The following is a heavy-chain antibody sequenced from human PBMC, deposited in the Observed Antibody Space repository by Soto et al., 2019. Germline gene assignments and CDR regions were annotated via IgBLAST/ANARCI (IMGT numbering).Heavy chain of an antibody. CDR1: GGSISSGDYY. V-gene: IGHV4-30-4*01. Sequence: SETLSLTCTVSGGSISSGDYYWSWIRQPPGKGLEWIGYIYYSGSTYYNPSLKSRVTISVDTSKNQFSLKLSSVTAADTAVYYCAREHNYYDSSGYYNPDYYFDYWGQGTLVTVSS. CDR2: IYYSGST. D-gene: IGHD3-22*01. J-gene: IGHJ4*02. CDR3: AREHNYYDSSGYYNPDYYFDY.